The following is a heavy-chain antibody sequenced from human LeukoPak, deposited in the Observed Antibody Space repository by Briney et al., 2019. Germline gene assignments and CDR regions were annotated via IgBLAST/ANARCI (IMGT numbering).Heavy chain of an antibody. CDR2: ISSSSSYI. CDR3: AREELGHYDSIDY. D-gene: IGHD3-22*01. Sequence: GGSLRLSCAASGFTFSNYSMNWVRQAPGKGLEWVSSISSSSSYIYYADSVKGRFTISRDNAKNSLYLQMNSLRAEDTAVYYCAREELGHYDSIDYWGQGTLVTVSS. CDR1: GFTFSNYS. V-gene: IGHV3-21*01. J-gene: IGHJ4*02.